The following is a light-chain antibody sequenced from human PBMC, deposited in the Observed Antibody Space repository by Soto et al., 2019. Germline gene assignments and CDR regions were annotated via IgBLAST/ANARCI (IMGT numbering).Light chain of an antibody. Sequence: QSVLTQPASVSGSPGQSITISCTGTSSDVGSYNLVSWYQHHPGKAPKLMIYEVSQRPSGVSNRFSGSKSGNTASLTISGLQAEDEADYYCCSYAGSSTFWVFGGGTKLTVL. CDR2: EVS. CDR1: SSDVGSYNL. J-gene: IGLJ3*02. CDR3: CSYAGSSTFWV. V-gene: IGLV2-23*02.